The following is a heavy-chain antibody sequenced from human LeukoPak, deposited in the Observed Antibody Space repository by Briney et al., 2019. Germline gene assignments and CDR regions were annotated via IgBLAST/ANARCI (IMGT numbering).Heavy chain of an antibody. V-gene: IGHV4-39*07. CDR2: IYYSGST. CDR1: GGSISSTSNY. CDR3: ARGRKGYYGSGRFDP. Sequence: SETLSLTCSVSGGSISSTSNYWGWIRQPPGTGLEWIGSIYYSGSTYYNPSLKSRVTISVDTSKNQFSLKLSSVTAADTAVYYCARGRKGYYGSGRFDPWGQGTLVTVSS. J-gene: IGHJ5*02. D-gene: IGHD3-10*01.